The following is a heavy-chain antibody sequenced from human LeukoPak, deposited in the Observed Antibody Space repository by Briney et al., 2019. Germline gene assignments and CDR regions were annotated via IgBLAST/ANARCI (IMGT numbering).Heavy chain of an antibody. J-gene: IGHJ4*02. Sequence: SETLSLNCTGSSGTISSGDSYLSGLRQPPGKVLWLIPNSCCSGNTYYKPSLKSRVTISVDTSKNQFSLKLSSVTAADTAIYYCARVERADFWSGIGYYFDYWGQGTLVTVSS. CDR2: SCCSGNT. V-gene: IGHV4-30-4*01. D-gene: IGHD3-3*01. CDR3: ARVERADFWSGIGYYFDY. CDR1: SGTISSGDSY.